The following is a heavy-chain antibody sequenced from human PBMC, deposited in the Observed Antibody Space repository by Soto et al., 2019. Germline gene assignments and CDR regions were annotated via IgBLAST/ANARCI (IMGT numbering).Heavy chain of an antibody. CDR1: GGTFSSYA. CDR2: IIPIFGTA. V-gene: IGHV1-69*13. D-gene: IGHD3-16*01. Sequence: SVKVSCKASGGTFSSYAISWVRQAPGQGLEWMGGIIPIFGTANYAQKFQGRVTITADESTSTAYMELSSLRSEDTAVYYCARGAIYYDYIWGSYQNNWFDPWGQGTLVTVSS. CDR3: ARGAIYYDYIWGSYQNNWFDP. J-gene: IGHJ5*02.